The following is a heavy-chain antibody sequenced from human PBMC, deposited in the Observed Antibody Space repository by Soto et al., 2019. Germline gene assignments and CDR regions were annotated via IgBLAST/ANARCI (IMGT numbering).Heavy chain of an antibody. CDR3: ARTYYYGSGSYSYNWFDP. CDR2: IYHSGST. CDR1: SGSISSSNW. V-gene: IGHV4-4*02. D-gene: IGHD3-10*01. Sequence: SETLSLTCAVSSGSISSSNWWSWVRQPPGKGLEWIGEIYHSGSTNYNPSLKSRVTISVDKSENQFSLKLSSVTAADTAVYYCARTYYYGSGSYSYNWFDPWGQEPWSPSPQ. J-gene: IGHJ5*02.